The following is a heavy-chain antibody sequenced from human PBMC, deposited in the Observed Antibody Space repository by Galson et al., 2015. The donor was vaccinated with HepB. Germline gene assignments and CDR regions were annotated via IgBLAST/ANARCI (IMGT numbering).Heavy chain of an antibody. CDR1: GYTFTSYY. V-gene: IGHV1-46*01. J-gene: IGHJ6*02. CDR3: ARDHNLGDSDGGMDV. CDR2: INPSGGST. D-gene: IGHD2-21*02. Sequence: SVKVSCKASGYTFTSYYMHWVRQAPGQGLEWMGIINPSGGSTSYAQKFQGRVTMTRDTSTSTVYMELSSLRSEDTAVYYCARDHNLGDSDGGMDVWGQGTTVTVSS.